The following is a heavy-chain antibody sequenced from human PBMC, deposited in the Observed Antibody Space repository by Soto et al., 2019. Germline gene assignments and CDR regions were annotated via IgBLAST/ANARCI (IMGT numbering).Heavy chain of an antibody. V-gene: IGHV3-66*01. CDR3: ARGYGDYEAAFGY. J-gene: IGHJ4*02. CDR2: IYSGGST. Sequence: GGSLRLSCAASGFTVSSNYMSWVRQAPGKGLEWVSVIYSGGSTYYADSVKGRFTISRDNSKNTLYLQMNSLRAEDTAVYYCARGYGDYEAAFGYWGQGTLVTVSS. D-gene: IGHD4-17*01. CDR1: GFTVSSNY.